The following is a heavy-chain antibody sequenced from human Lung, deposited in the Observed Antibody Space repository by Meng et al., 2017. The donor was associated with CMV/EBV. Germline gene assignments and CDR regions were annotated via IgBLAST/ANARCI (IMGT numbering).Heavy chain of an antibody. J-gene: IGHJ4*02. CDR3: AKFPDRRNTGF. CDR2: IYSGGQT. D-gene: IGHD1-14*01. Sequence: GSLRLSCSVSGASISSVTRYWGWIRQPPGKGLEWIGSIYSGGQTFYSPSLRSRVTLAVDRTKNQFSLKMTSVTAADTAVYFCAKFPDRRNTGFWGRGALVTVSS. V-gene: IGHV4-39*01. CDR1: GASISSVTRY.